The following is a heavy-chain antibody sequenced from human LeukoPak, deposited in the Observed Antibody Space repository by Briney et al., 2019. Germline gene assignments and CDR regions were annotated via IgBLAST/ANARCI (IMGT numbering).Heavy chain of an antibody. CDR3: ARDLPAAVD. CDR1: GFNFSSYS. D-gene: IGHD2-2*01. J-gene: IGHJ4*02. Sequence: GGCLRLSCEASGFNFSSYSMSWVRQAPGKGLEWVSFISRDSNDIYHADSVKGRFTISRDNAKNSLYLQMNSLRAEDTAVYYCARDLPAAVDWGQGTQVTVSS. CDR2: ISRDSNDI. V-gene: IGHV3-21*01.